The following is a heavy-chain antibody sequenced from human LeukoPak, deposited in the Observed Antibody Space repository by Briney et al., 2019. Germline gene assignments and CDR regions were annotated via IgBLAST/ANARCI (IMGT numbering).Heavy chain of an antibody. D-gene: IGHD1-26*01. CDR3: AKGKSGSSYSAFDI. CDR1: GFSFGSYA. V-gene: IGHV3-23*01. J-gene: IGHJ3*02. Sequence: GRSLRLSCAASGFSFGSYAMTWVRQAPGKGLGWVSTISADNGSTSYADSVKGRFTISRDNSKNTLYLQMSSLRAEDTAVYYCAKGKSGSSYSAFDIWGQGTMVIVSS. CDR2: ISADNGST.